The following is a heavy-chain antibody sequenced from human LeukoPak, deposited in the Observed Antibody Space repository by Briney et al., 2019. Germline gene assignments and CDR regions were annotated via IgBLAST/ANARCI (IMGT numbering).Heavy chain of an antibody. J-gene: IGHJ6*03. Sequence: GGSLRLSCAASGFTFSSYWMSWVRQAPGKGLEWVANIKQDGSEKYYVDSVKGRFTISRDNAKNSLYLQMNSLRAEDTAVYYCAREKPRIAAATDAYYYYYMDVWGKGTTVTVSS. CDR1: GFTFSSYW. V-gene: IGHV3-7*01. CDR2: IKQDGSEK. D-gene: IGHD6-13*01. CDR3: AREKPRIAAATDAYYYYYMDV.